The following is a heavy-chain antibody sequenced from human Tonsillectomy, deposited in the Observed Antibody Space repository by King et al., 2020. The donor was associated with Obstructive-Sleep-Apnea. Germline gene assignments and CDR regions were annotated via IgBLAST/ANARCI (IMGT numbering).Heavy chain of an antibody. J-gene: IGHJ5*02. CDR1: GGSISSYY. CDR3: ARDRWFSGSSWFDP. CDR2: IFWIGRT. Sequence: VQLQESGPGLVKPSETLSLTCTVSGGSISSYYWSWIRQPPGKGLEWIGYIFWIGRTNFNPSLMSRVTMPVDTSKNQVSLKLSSVTAADTAVYFCARDRWFSGSSWFDPWGQGTLVSVSS. V-gene: IGHV4-59*01. D-gene: IGHD6-25*01.